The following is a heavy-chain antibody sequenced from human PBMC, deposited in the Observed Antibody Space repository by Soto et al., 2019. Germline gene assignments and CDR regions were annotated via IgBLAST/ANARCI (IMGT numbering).Heavy chain of an antibody. D-gene: IGHD3-10*01. Sequence: QVQLVQSGAEMKKPGSSVKVSCQSSGGTCNTYAMNWVRQAPGQGPEWMGDIFPMLAAANYAPKFQGRVTITAGESTGTSYMQLCSLTSPDTALYFCAREVQVHTPAFVYWGQGTLVTVSS. J-gene: IGHJ4*02. CDR3: AREVQVHTPAFVY. V-gene: IGHV1-69*19. CDR1: GGTCNTYA. CDR2: IFPMLAAA.